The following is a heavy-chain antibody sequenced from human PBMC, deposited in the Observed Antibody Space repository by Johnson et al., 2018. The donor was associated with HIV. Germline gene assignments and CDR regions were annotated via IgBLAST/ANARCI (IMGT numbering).Heavy chain of an antibody. Sequence: QVQLVESGGGVVQPGRSLRLSCAASGFTFRSYAMHWVRQAPGKGLEWVADISYDGTNKYYADSVKGRFTISRDNAKNSLYLQMNSLRAEDTALYYCAKVLLPQDAFDIWGQGTMVTVSS. J-gene: IGHJ3*02. D-gene: IGHD2/OR15-2a*01. V-gene: IGHV3-30*04. CDR1: GFTFRSYA. CDR2: ISYDGTNK. CDR3: AKVLLPQDAFDI.